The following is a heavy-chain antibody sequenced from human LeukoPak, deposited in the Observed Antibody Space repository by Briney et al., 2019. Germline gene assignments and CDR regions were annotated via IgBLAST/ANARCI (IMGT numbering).Heavy chain of an antibody. D-gene: IGHD3-10*01. CDR2: INAGNGNT. Sequence: ASVKVSCKASGYTFTSYAMHWVRQAPGQRLEWMGWINAGNGNTKYSQKFQGRVTITRDTSASTAYMELSSLRSEDTAVYYCTRLRGESPRSFDPWGQGTLVTVSS. V-gene: IGHV1-3*01. CDR1: GYTFTSYA. CDR3: TRLRGESPRSFDP. J-gene: IGHJ5*02.